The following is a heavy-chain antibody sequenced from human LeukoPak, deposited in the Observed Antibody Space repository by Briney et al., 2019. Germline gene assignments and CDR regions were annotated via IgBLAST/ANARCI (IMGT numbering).Heavy chain of an antibody. J-gene: IGHJ4*02. D-gene: IGHD5-18*01. Sequence: PGGSLRLSCAASGFTFSNYWMHWVRQAPGKGLVWVSRINSDGINTSYADSVKGRFTISRDNAKNSLYLQMNSLRAEDTAVYYCARDGYTYGTYDYWGQGTLVTVSS. CDR3: ARDGYTYGTYDY. CDR1: GFTFSNYW. CDR2: INSDGINT. V-gene: IGHV3-74*01.